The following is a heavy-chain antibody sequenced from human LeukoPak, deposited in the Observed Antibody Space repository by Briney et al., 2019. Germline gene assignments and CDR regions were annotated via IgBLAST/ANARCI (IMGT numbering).Heavy chain of an antibody. D-gene: IGHD3-22*01. CDR2: IDTSGST. CDR3: ASGTMIVPWGAFDI. Sequence: PSETLSLTCTVSGGSISSYYWSWIRQPAAKGLEWIGRIDTSGSTNYNPSLKSRVTISVDTSKNQFSLKLSSVTAADTAVYYCASGTMIVPWGAFDIWGQGTMVTVSS. J-gene: IGHJ3*02. CDR1: GGSISSYY. V-gene: IGHV4-4*07.